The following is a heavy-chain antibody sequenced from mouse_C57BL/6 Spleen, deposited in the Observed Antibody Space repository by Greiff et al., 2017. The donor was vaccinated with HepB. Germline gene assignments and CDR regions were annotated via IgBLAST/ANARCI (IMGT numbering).Heavy chain of an antibody. CDR3: ARSYYGSSDV. V-gene: IGHV1-82*01. J-gene: IGHJ1*03. CDR2: IYPGDGDT. D-gene: IGHD1-1*01. Sequence: VQLQQSGPELVKPGASVKISCKASGYAFSSSWMNWVKQRPGKGLEWIGRIYPGDGDTNYNGKFKGKATLTADKSSSTAYMQLSSLTSEDSAVYFCARSYYGSSDVWGTGTTVTVSS. CDR1: GYAFSSSW.